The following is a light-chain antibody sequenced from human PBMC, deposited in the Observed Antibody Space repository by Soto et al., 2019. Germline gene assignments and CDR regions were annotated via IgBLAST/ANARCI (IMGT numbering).Light chain of an antibody. CDR2: GAS. V-gene: IGKV3-15*01. CDR1: QSVTSN. CDR3: QQYNNWPRT. Sequence: EIVLTQSPGTLSLSPGERATLSCGASQSVTSNYLAWYQQKPGQAPRLLIFGASTRATEIPARFSGSGSGTEFTLTIDSLQSEDFAVYYCQQYNNWPRTLGQGTKVDIK. J-gene: IGKJ1*01.